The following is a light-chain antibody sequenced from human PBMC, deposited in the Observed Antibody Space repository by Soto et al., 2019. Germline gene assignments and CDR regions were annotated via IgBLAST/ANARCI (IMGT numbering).Light chain of an antibody. CDR3: SSYTSSSTLYV. V-gene: IGLV2-14*01. CDR1: SSDVGGYNY. CDR2: EVS. J-gene: IGLJ1*01. Sequence: QSVLTQPASVSGSPGRSITISCTGTSSDVGGYNYVSWYQQHPGKAPKLMIFEVSGRPSGVSYRFSGSKSGNTASLTISGLQAEDEADYYCSSYTSSSTLYVFGSGTKVTVL.